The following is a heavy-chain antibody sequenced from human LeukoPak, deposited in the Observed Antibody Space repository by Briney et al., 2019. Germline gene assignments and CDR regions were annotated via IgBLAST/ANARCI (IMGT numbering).Heavy chain of an antibody. CDR1: GFSFNIFW. CDR2: INEDGSEK. CDR3: ARVHPGGIVVVPADYYYYMDV. Sequence: PGGSLRLSCAATGFSFNIFWMSWVRLAPGKGLEWVTNINEDGSEKYYVDSVKGRFTVSRDNAKNSVSLQMNSLRVDDTAVYYCARVHPGGIVVVPADYYYYMDVWGKGTTVTVSS. J-gene: IGHJ6*03. V-gene: IGHV3-7*01. D-gene: IGHD2-2*01.